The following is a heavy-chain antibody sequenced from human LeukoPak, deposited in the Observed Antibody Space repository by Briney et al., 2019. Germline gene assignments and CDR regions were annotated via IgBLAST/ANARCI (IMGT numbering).Heavy chain of an antibody. V-gene: IGHV3-30*04. CDR2: ISYDGNNK. J-gene: IGHJ4*02. D-gene: IGHD6-19*01. CDR3: ARSYSSGWSNYCDS. Sequence: GGSLRLSCAASGLTFSDYAMHWVRQAPGKGLEWVAVISYDGNNKYYADSVKGRFTISRDNSKNTLYLQMNSLRREDTAVYDCARSYSSGWSNYCDSWGQGTLVSVSS. CDR1: GLTFSDYA.